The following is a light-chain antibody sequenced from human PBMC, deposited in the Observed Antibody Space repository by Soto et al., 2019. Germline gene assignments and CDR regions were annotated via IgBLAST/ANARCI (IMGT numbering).Light chain of an antibody. CDR1: QSVYSN. CDR3: QQYGSSLVT. V-gene: IGKV3-20*01. CDR2: DAS. J-gene: IGKJ3*01. Sequence: EIVMTQSPATLSVSPGERATLSCRASQSVYSNLAWYQQKPGQAPRLLIYDASSRATGIPDRFSGSGSGTDFTLTISRLEPEDFAVYYCQQYGSSLVTFGPGTKVDIK.